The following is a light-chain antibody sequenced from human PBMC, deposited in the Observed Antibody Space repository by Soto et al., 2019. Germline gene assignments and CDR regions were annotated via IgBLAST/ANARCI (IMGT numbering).Light chain of an antibody. V-gene: IGLV2-8*01. Sequence: QSALTQPPSASGSPGQSVTISCTGTSSDVGAYNFVSWYQQHPGKAPKLMIYDVSQRPSWVPDRFSASKSGNTASLTVSGLQAEDEADYYCSSHAGTNHPFVFGTGTKLTVL. CDR3: SSHAGTNHPFV. J-gene: IGLJ1*01. CDR2: DVS. CDR1: SSDVGAYNF.